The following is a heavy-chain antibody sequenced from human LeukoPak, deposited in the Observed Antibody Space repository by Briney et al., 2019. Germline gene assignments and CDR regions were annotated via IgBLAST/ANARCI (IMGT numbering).Heavy chain of an antibody. CDR3: ASLLHPY. CDR2: INHSGST. CDR1: GGSFSGYY. D-gene: IGHD2-2*02. Sequence: SETLSLTCAVYGGSFSGYYWSWIRQPPGKGLEWIGEINHSGSTNYNPSLKSRVTMSVDTSRNQFSQKLSSVTAADTAVYYCASLLHPYWGQGTLVTVSS. V-gene: IGHV4-34*01. J-gene: IGHJ4*02.